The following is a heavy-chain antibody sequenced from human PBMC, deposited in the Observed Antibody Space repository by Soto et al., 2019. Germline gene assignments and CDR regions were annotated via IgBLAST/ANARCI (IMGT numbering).Heavy chain of an antibody. D-gene: IGHD1-7*01. CDR1: GGSISSGDYY. CDR3: ARNNWNFPYYFDY. CDR2: IYYSGST. J-gene: IGHJ4*02. Sequence: SETLSLTCTVSGGSISSGDYYWSWIRQPPGKGLEWIGYIYYSGSTYYNPSLKSRVTISVDTSKNQFSLKLSSVTAADTAVYYCARNNWNFPYYFDYWGQGTLVTVSS. V-gene: IGHV4-30-4*01.